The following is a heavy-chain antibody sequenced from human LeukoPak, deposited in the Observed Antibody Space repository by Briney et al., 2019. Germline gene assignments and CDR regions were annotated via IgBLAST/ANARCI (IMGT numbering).Heavy chain of an antibody. CDR3: ARASNSSYCSSTSCFPFFDY. J-gene: IGHJ4*02. Sequence: SQTLSLTCAISGDSVSSNSAAWNWIRQSPSRGLEWLGRTYYRSNWYNDYAVSVKSRITINPDTSKNQFSLQLNSVTPEDTAVYYCARASNSSYCSSTSCFPFFDYWGQGTLVTVSS. D-gene: IGHD2-2*01. CDR2: TYYRSNWYN. V-gene: IGHV6-1*01. CDR1: GDSVSSNSAA.